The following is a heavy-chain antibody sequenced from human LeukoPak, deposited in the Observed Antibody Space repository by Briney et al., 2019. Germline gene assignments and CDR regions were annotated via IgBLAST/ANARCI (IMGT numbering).Heavy chain of an antibody. J-gene: IGHJ4*02. CDR3: AKDQKPDSGYDIDY. D-gene: IGHD5-12*01. Sequence: GSLRLSCAASGFTISTYGMNWVRQAPRKGLEWVSVIFGSGDSTYYADSVKGRFTISRDRSKNTLYLEMHSLRADDTAVYYCAKDQKPDSGYDIDYWGQGTLVTVSS. CDR2: IFGSGDST. V-gene: IGHV3-23*01. CDR1: GFTISTYG.